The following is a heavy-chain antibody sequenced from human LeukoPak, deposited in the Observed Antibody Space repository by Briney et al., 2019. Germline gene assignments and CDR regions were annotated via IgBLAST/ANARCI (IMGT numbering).Heavy chain of an antibody. CDR2: INNSGST. D-gene: IGHD6-13*01. V-gene: IGHV4-34*01. CDR3: ARLRGISQQLVRGYYYYMDV. J-gene: IGHJ6*03. CDR1: GGFFCGYY. Sequence: SETLSLTCAVYGGFFCGYYWSWIRQPPGKGLEWSGEINNSGSTNYNPSVKSRVTISVDTSKIQFSLKLSSVTAADTAVYYCARLRGISQQLVRGYYYYMDVWGKGTTVTISS.